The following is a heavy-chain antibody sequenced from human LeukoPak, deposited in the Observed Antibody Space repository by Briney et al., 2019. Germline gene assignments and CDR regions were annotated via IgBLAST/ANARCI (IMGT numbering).Heavy chain of an antibody. CDR2: IYYSGST. D-gene: IGHD1-26*01. CDR3: ARVSSSGSYSWYFDL. CDR1: GGSISSGDYY. J-gene: IGHJ2*01. V-gene: IGHV4-30-4*01. Sequence: SETLSLTCTVSGGSISSGDYYWSWIHQPPGKDLEWIEYIYYSGSTYYNPSLKSRVTISVDTSKNQFSLKLSSVTAADTAVYYCARVSSSGSYSWYFDLWGRGTLVTVSS.